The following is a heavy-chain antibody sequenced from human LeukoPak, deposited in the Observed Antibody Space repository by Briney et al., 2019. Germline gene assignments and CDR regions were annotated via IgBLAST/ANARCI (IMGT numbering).Heavy chain of an antibody. CDR2: TLNDGNTK. CDR3: AREGATVATTRFFDY. CDR1: GFTFRSHT. Sequence: GGSLSLSCAASGFTFRSHTMHWVRQAPGKGLEWVAVTLNDGNTKYYADSVKGRFTISRDSSKNTLYLLMNSLRAEDTAVYYCAREGATVATTRFFDYWGQGTLVTVSS. J-gene: IGHJ4*02. V-gene: IGHV3-30-3*01. D-gene: IGHD4-11*01.